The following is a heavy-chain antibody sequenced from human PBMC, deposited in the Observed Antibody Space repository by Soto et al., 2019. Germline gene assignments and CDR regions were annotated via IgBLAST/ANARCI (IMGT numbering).Heavy chain of an antibody. CDR1: GGSISSYY. D-gene: IGHD3-22*01. CDR3: AREGDHYDSSPRGFDP. Sequence: PSETLSLSCSVSGGSISSYYWSWMRQPAGKGLEWIGRIYTSGSTNYNPSLKSRVTMSVDTSKNQFSLKLSSVTAADTAVYYCAREGDHYDSSPRGFDPWGQGTLVTVSS. J-gene: IGHJ5*02. V-gene: IGHV4-4*07. CDR2: IYTSGST.